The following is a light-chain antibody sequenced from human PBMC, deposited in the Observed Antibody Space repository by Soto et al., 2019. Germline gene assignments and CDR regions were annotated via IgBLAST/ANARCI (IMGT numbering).Light chain of an antibody. CDR2: QTS. V-gene: IGKV3-11*01. Sequence: EIVLTQSPATLSSCPGDRVTLSCRASQYINTRLAWYQHRPGQAPRLLIYQTSIRAAGIPARFSASGSGTDFTLTISDVQPEDFALYYCHQRQSWPRTFGQGTRLEI. CDR1: QYINTR. CDR3: HQRQSWPRT. J-gene: IGKJ5*01.